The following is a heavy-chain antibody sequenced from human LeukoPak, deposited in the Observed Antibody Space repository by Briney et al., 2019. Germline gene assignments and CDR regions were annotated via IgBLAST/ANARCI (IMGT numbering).Heavy chain of an antibody. D-gene: IGHD1-26*01. V-gene: IGHV1-69*04. CDR3: ARDRGWELDLYFDY. CDR1: GGTFSSYA. J-gene: IGHJ4*02. Sequence: SVKVSCKASGGTFSSYAISWVRQAPAQGLEWMGRIIPILGIANYAQKFQGRVTITADKSTSTAYMELSSLRSEDTAVYYCARDRGWELDLYFDYWGQGTLVTVSS. CDR2: IIPILGIA.